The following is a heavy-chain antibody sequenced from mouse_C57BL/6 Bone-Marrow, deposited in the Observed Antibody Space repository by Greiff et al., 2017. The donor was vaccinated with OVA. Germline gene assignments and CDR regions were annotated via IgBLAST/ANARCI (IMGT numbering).Heavy chain of an antibody. CDR3: TTYDYDVGFAY. D-gene: IGHD2-4*01. J-gene: IGHJ3*01. Sequence: VHVKQSGAELVRPGASVKLSCTASGFNIKDDYMHWVKQRPEQGLEWIGWIDPENGDTEYGSKFQGKATITADTSSNTAYLQLSSLTSEDTAVYYCTTYDYDVGFAYWGQGTLVTVSA. V-gene: IGHV14-4*01. CDR1: GFNIKDDY. CDR2: IDPENGDT.